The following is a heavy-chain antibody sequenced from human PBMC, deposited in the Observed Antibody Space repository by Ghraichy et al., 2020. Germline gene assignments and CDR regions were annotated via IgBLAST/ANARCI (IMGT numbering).Heavy chain of an antibody. CDR3: ARSGITETKGLDC. D-gene: IGHD1-20*01. CDR1: GASISTSNW. Sequence: SETLSLTCAVSGASISTSNWWSWVRQSPEKGLEWIGEISHSGDTQYNPSLMSRVTISMDKSKNQFSLKVTSVTVADTAVYYCARSGITETKGLDCWGQGTLVTVSS. V-gene: IGHV4-4*02. CDR2: ISHSGDT. J-gene: IGHJ4*02.